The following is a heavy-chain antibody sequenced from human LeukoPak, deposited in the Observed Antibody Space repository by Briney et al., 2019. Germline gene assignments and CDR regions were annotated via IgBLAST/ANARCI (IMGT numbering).Heavy chain of an antibody. CDR2: MNPNSGNT. J-gene: IGHJ6*03. D-gene: IGHD3-3*01. CDR1: GYTFTGYY. V-gene: IGHV1-8*03. Sequence: ASVKVSCKASGYTFTGYYMHWVRQAPGQGLEWMGWMNPNSGNTGYAQKFQGRVTITRNTSISTAYMELSSLRSEDTAVYYCARRCTYYDFWSGYYYYYMDVWGKGTTVTVSS. CDR3: ARRCTYYDFWSGYYYYYMDV.